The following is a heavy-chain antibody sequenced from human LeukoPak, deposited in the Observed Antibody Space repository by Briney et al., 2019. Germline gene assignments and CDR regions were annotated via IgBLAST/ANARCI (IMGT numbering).Heavy chain of an antibody. D-gene: IGHD3-9*01. V-gene: IGHV3-33*01. Sequence: GGSLRLSCAASGFTFSSYGMHWVRQAPGKGLEWVAVIWYDGSNKYYADSVRGRFTISRDNSKNTLYLQMNSLRAEDTAVYYCARDTLSGGIRYFDWLLSPIDYWGQGTLVTVSS. CDR3: ARDTLSGGIRYFDWLLSPIDY. CDR1: GFTFSSYG. CDR2: IWYDGSNK. J-gene: IGHJ4*02.